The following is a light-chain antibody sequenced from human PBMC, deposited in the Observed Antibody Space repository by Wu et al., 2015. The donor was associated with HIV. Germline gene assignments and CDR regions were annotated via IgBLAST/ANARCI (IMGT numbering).Light chain of an antibody. J-gene: IGKJ4*01. CDR1: QSLSSF. V-gene: IGKV1-39*01. Sequence: DIQMTQSPSSLSASVGDRVTITCRTSQSLSSFLNWYQQKPGKAPKLLILAASTLQSGVPSRFSGSGFGTDFTLTISSLQPEDFATYFCQQSYITPLTFGGGPRWRSN. CDR3: QQSYITPLT. CDR2: AAS.